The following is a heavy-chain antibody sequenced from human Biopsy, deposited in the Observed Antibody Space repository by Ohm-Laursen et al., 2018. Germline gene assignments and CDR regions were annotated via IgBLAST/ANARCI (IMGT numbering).Heavy chain of an antibody. J-gene: IGHJ4*02. V-gene: IGHV3-23*01. D-gene: IGHD1-14*01. Sequence: SLRLSCAASGSTFSSYAMTWVRQAPGKGLEWVSVINTSGGSTHYAVSVKGRFTISRDNSKNTLYLQMNSLRGEDTAVYYCAKCMTGGSNYYFHHCGQGTLVTVSS. CDR1: GSTFSSYA. CDR3: AKCMTGGSNYYFHH. CDR2: INTSGGST.